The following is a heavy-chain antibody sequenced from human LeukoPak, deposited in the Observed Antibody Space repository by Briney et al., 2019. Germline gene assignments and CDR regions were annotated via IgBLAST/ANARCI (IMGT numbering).Heavy chain of an antibody. CDR1: GYTFTSYG. CDR2: SSAYNGNT. V-gene: IGHV1-18*01. Sequence: ASVKVSCKASGYTFTSYGISWVRQAPGQGLEWMGWSSAYNGNTNYAQKLQGRVTMTTDTSTSTAYMELRSLRSDDTAVYYCARAEIVVVPAASFDPWGQGTLVTVSS. CDR3: ARAEIVVVPAASFDP. D-gene: IGHD2-2*01. J-gene: IGHJ5*02.